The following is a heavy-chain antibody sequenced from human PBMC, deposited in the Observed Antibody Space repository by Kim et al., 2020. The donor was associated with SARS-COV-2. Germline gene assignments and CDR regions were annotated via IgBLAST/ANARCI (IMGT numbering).Heavy chain of an antibody. CDR2: ISYDGSNK. J-gene: IGHJ5*02. V-gene: IGHV3-30-3*01. CDR1: GFTFSSYA. CDR3: ARSGSGSYWNWFDP. Sequence: GGSLRLSCAASGFTFSSYAMHWVRQAPGKGLEWVAVISYDGSNKYYADSVKGRFTISRDNSKNTLYLQMNSLRAEDTAVYYCARSGSGSYWNWFDPWGQGTLATVSS. D-gene: IGHD3-10*01.